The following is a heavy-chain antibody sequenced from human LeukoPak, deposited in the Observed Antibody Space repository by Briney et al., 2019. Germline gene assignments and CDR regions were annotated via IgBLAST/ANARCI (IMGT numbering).Heavy chain of an antibody. Sequence: GGSLRLSCEASGFTFGSHAMYWVRQPPGKGLEWVAGIFGSGGSPHYADSVKGRFTISRDNSRNTVYLQINSRRADDTAVYYCGKTTVGYSSGQKPAWPVDYWGQGTLVTVSS. CDR2: IFGSGGSP. J-gene: IGHJ4*02. CDR1: GFTFGSHA. V-gene: IGHV3-23*01. CDR3: GKTTVGYSSGQKPAWPVDY. D-gene: IGHD5-18*01.